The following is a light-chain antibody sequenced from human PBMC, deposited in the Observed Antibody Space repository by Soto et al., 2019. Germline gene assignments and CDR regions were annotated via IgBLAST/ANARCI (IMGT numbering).Light chain of an antibody. CDR2: GAS. J-gene: IGKJ2*01. CDR3: HQYDNAPQT. V-gene: IGKV3-20*01. Sequence: EIVVMQSPGTLSLSPGERATLSCRASQTLKRTYIAWYQQKPGQAPRVLIYGASNRAAGIPDRFSGSGSGTDFSLTISRLEPEDFAVYYCHQYDNAPQTFGQGTKVEIK. CDR1: QTLKRTY.